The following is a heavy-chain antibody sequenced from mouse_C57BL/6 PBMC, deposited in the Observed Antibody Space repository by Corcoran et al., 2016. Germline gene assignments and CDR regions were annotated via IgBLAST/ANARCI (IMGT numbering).Heavy chain of an antibody. V-gene: IGHV1-26*01. Sequence: EVQLQQSGPELVKPGASVKISCKASGYTFTDYYMNWVKQSHGKSLEWIGDINPNNGGTSYNQKFKGKATLTVDKSSSTAYMELRSLTSEDSAVYYCARGNYYGSSYEGYFDVWGTGTTVTVSS. CDR2: INPNNGGT. CDR3: ARGNYYGSSYEGYFDV. CDR1: GYTFTDYY. J-gene: IGHJ1*03. D-gene: IGHD1-1*01.